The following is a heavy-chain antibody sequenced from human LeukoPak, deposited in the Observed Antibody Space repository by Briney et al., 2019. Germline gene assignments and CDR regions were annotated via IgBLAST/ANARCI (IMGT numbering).Heavy chain of an antibody. CDR2: ISGSGGST. J-gene: IGHJ4*02. CDR1: GFTFSSYA. D-gene: IGHD3-10*01. V-gene: IGHV3-23*01. CDR3: AKYYYGSGSYYNTLDY. Sequence: GGSLRLSCAASGFTFSSYAMHWVRQAPGKGLEWVSAISGSGGSTYYADSVKGRFTISRDNSKNTLYLQMNSLRAEDTAVYYCAKYYYGSGSYYNTLDYWGQGTLVTVSS.